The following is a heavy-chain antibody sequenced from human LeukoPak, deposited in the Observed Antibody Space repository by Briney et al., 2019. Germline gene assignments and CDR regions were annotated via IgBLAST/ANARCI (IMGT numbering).Heavy chain of an antibody. J-gene: IGHJ5*02. CDR2: INHSGST. V-gene: IGHV4-34*01. CDR3: ARGSGNSDWFDP. Sequence: NPSETLSLTRAVYGGSFSGYYWSWIRQPPGEGLEWIGEINHSGSTNYNPSLKSRVTISVDTSKNQFSLKLSSVTAADTAVYYCARGSGNSDWFDPWAREPWSPSPQ. CDR1: GGSFSGYY. D-gene: IGHD3-10*01.